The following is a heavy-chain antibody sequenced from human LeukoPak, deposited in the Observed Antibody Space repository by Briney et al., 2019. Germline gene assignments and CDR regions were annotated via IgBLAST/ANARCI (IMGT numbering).Heavy chain of an antibody. Sequence: PSETLSLTCTVSGVSISNYYWSWIRQPPGKGLEWIGYISNIVNTVYNPSLKSRVMISVDTSRKPFSLKLTSVTAADTAVYYCARVAWEFWSDYYDYYYYLDVWGKGTTVTVSS. D-gene: IGHD3-3*01. CDR2: ISNIVNT. CDR1: GVSISNYY. CDR3: ARVAWEFWSDYYDYYYYLDV. V-gene: IGHV4-59*01. J-gene: IGHJ6*03.